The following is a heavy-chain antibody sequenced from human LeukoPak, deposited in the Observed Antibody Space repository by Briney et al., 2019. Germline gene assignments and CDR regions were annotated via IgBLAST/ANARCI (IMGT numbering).Heavy chain of an antibody. J-gene: IGHJ4*02. CDR3: AREVEWSGYYTGLY. D-gene: IGHD3-3*01. CDR1: GYTFSDYY. Sequence: ASVKVSCKASGYTFSDYYIHWVRQAPGQGLEWMGRINPSSGGTNYAQKFQGRVTMTRDTSISTAYMELSRLRSDDTAVYYCAREVEWSGYYTGLYWGQGTLVTVSS. V-gene: IGHV1-2*06. CDR2: INPSSGGT.